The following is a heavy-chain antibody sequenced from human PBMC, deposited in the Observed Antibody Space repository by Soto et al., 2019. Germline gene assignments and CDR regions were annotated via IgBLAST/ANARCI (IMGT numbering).Heavy chain of an antibody. CDR2: ISSSSSYI. Sequence: GSQRLCWSASAFTFRSSSMNWGRQASGRELEWVSSISSSSSYIYYADSVKGRFTISRDNAKNSLYLQMNSLRAEDTAVYYCAREAADSSGYFLGMDVWRQGNTVTVSS. V-gene: IGHV3-21*01. J-gene: IGHJ6*02. D-gene: IGHD3-22*01. CDR3: AREAADSSGYFLGMDV. CDR1: AFTFRSSS.